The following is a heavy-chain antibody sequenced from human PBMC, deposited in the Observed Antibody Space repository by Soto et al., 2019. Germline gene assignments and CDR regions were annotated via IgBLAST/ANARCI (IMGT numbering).Heavy chain of an antibody. CDR1: GFSFNSYG. J-gene: IGHJ4*02. CDR2: IWYDGSNK. D-gene: IGHD2-2*01. Sequence: QVQLVESGGGVVQPGRSLRLSCVASGFSFNSYGMHWVRQAPGKGLEWVAVIWYDGSNKYYADSVKGRFTISRDNSKNTLYLQMNSLRAEDTAVYYCARDLWGEPAAFDYWGQGTLVTVSS. CDR3: ARDLWGEPAAFDY. V-gene: IGHV3-33*01.